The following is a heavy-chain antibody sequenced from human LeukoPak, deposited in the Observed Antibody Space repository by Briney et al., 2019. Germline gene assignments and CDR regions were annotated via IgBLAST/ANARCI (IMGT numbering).Heavy chain of an antibody. CDR1: GGSISSYY. D-gene: IGHD4-17*01. CDR2: IYYSGST. Sequence: SETLSLTCTVSGGSISSYYWSWIRQPPGKGLGWIGYIYYSGSTNYNPSLKSRVTISVDTSKNQFSLKLSSVTAADTAVYHCARGKDYHDYSYWGQGTLVTVSS. J-gene: IGHJ4*02. CDR3: ARGKDYHDYSY. V-gene: IGHV4-59*01.